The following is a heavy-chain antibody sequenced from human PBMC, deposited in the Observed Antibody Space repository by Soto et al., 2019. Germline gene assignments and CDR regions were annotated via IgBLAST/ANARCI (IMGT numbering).Heavy chain of an antibody. J-gene: IGHJ4*02. V-gene: IGHV1-69*06. CDR1: GSRFSNYV. D-gene: IGHD2-2*02. Sequence: SVKVSCKVSGSRFSNYVISWVRQAPGHGLEWLGRIIPIFNSTKYAQNFQGRVTITADKSTSTASLELSSLRSDDTAVYYCAREGRGKKAGYNGLISLGYWGQGTLVTVSS. CDR2: IIPIFNST. CDR3: AREGRGKKAGYNGLISLGY.